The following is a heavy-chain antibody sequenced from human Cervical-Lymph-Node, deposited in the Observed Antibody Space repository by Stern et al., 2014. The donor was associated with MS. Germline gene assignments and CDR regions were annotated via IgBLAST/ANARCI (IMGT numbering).Heavy chain of an antibody. J-gene: IGHJ4*02. D-gene: IGHD1-7*01. Sequence: EVQLVESGGGLVQPGESLRLSCAVSGFTFSNYWMTWVRQAPGQGLEWVASIQTDGSETSYVASVKGRFTISRENAKNSLYLQMNSLRAEDAAVYCCARAVRELGNWGQGTLVTVSS. CDR1: GFTFSNYW. V-gene: IGHV3-7*01. CDR2: IQTDGSET. CDR3: ARAVRELGN.